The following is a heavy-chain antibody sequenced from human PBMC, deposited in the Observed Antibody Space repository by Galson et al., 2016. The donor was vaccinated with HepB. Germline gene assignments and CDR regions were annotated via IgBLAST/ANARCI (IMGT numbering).Heavy chain of an antibody. D-gene: IGHD2-15*01. CDR1: GGSISSGDFY. CDR2: IYTSGNT. CDR3: AGCLGSGGSCYYYYYMDV. Sequence: TLSPTCTVSGGSISSGDFYWGWIRQPAGKGLECIGRIYTSGNTNYNPPLTSRVSISIDASKNQCSLKLNSVTAADTAVYYCAGCLGSGGSCYYYYYMDVWGKGTTVTVSS. J-gene: IGHJ6*03. V-gene: IGHV4-61*02.